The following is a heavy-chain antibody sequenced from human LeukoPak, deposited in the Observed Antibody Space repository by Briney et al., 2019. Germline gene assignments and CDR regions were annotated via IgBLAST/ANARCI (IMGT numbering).Heavy chain of an antibody. Sequence: GGSLRLSCAASGFTFSHYYMSWLRQAPGKGLEWVSYISRSGSNIYYGDSVKGRFTISRVNAENTLYMQMNSLRADDTAIYYCAIDQRASEYDYGWGPFDIWGQGTMVTVSS. CDR2: ISRSGSNI. J-gene: IGHJ3*02. CDR3: AIDQRASEYDYGWGPFDI. V-gene: IGHV3-11*01. CDR1: GFTFSHYY. D-gene: IGHD3-10*01.